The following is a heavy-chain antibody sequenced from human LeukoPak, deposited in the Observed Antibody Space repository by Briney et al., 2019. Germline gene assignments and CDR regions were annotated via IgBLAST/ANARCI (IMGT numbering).Heavy chain of an antibody. CDR3: AVSSGYYGYYFDY. V-gene: IGHV4-38-2*01. CDR2: MSHSGST. Sequence: SETLSLTCVVSGYSISSGYHWGWIRQPPGKGLEWIGSMSHSGSTYYNPSLKSRVTISVDTSKNQFSLKLSSVTAADTAVYYCAVSSGYYGYYFDYWGQGTLVTVSS. D-gene: IGHD3-22*01. J-gene: IGHJ4*02. CDR1: GYSISSGYH.